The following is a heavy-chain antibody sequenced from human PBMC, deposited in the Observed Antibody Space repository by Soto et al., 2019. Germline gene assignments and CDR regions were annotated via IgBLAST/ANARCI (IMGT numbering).Heavy chain of an antibody. D-gene: IGHD3-22*01. J-gene: IGHJ4*02. CDR1: GFTFSNSN. Sequence: EVQLVASGGGLVKPGGSLRLSCAASGFTFSNSNMNWVRQAPGKGLEWVSSITSGSSFKNYADSVKGRFTISRDNDKNSLYLQMNSLRAEDTAVYYCARDPPLSTIVVVGVDDFWGQGTLVTVSS. CDR3: ARDPPLSTIVVVGVDDF. CDR2: ITSGSSFK. V-gene: IGHV3-21*02.